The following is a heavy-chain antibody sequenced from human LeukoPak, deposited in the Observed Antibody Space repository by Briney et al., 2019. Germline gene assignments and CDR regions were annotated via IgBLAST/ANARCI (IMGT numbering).Heavy chain of an antibody. Sequence: GGSLRLSCAASGFTFSSYSMNWVRQAPGKGLEWVAVISYDGSNKYYADSVKGRFTISRDNSKNTLYLQMNSLRAEDTAVYYCAKPLWFGAMAAFDIWGQGTMVTVSS. CDR1: GFTFSSYS. CDR3: AKPLWFGAMAAFDI. J-gene: IGHJ3*02. CDR2: ISYDGSNK. D-gene: IGHD3-10*01. V-gene: IGHV3-30*18.